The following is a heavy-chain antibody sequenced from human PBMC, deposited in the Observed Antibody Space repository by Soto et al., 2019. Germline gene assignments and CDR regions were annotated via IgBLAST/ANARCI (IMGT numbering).Heavy chain of an antibody. CDR2: ISYDGHNK. V-gene: IGHV3-30*18. Sequence: QVQLVESGGGVVQPGGSLRLSCTASGFTFTTFGIHWVRQAPGKGLEWVALISYDGHNKYYSDSVKGRFTISRDNYKNTLSLQVNSLRAEDTAVYYCAKDLQAYGDYNYYYFGMDVW. CDR3: AKDLQAYGDYNYYYFGMDV. D-gene: IGHD4-17*01. CDR1: GFTFTTFG. J-gene: IGHJ6*01.